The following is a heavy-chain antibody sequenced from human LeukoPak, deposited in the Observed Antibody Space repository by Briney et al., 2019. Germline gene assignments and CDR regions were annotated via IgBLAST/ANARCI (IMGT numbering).Heavy chain of an antibody. Sequence: GGSLRLSCAASGFTFDDYAMHWVRQAPGKGLEWVSGISWNSGSIGYADSVKGRFTISRDNAKNSLYLQMNSLRAEDTALYYCAKDKPYSSGWYYFDYWGRGTLVTVSS. V-gene: IGHV3-9*01. CDR1: GFTFDDYA. J-gene: IGHJ4*02. D-gene: IGHD6-19*01. CDR3: AKDKPYSSGWYYFDY. CDR2: ISWNSGSI.